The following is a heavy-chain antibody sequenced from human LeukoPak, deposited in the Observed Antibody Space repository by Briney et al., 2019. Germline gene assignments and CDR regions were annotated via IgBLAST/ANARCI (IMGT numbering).Heavy chain of an antibody. CDR3: TRRYNYDSSGYYYVRDAFDI. CDR2: IRSKAYGGTT. Sequence: HPGGSLRLSCAASGFTFSSYGMHWVRQAPGKGLEWVGFIRSKAYGGTTKNAASVKGRFTISRDDSRSIAYLQMNSLKTEDTAVYYCTRRYNYDSSGYYYVRDAFDIWGQGTMVTVSS. D-gene: IGHD3-22*01. J-gene: IGHJ3*02. V-gene: IGHV3-49*04. CDR1: GFTFSSYG.